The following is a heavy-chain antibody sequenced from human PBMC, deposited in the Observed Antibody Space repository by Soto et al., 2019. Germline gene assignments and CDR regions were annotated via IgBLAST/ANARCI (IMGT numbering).Heavy chain of an antibody. V-gene: IGHV1-24*01. J-gene: IGHJ3*02. D-gene: IGHD2-15*01. Sequence: SSVKVSCKVSGYTLTELSMHWVRQAPGKGLEWMGGFDPEDGETIYAQKFQGRVTMTEDTSTDTAYMELSSLRSEDTAVYYCATGVVVVAAVHDAFDIWGQGTMVTVSS. CDR1: GYTLTELS. CDR2: FDPEDGET. CDR3: ATGVVVVAAVHDAFDI.